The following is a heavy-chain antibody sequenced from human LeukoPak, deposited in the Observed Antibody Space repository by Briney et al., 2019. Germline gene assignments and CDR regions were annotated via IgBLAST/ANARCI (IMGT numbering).Heavy chain of an antibody. CDR3: ARDHVVRGVYFDY. CDR2: ISSSGTSI. CDR1: GFTFSSYE. J-gene: IGHJ4*02. Sequence: GGSLRLSCAASGFTFSSYEMSWVRQAPGKGLEWVSYISSSGTSIYYADSVKGRFTMSRDTAKNSLYLQMNSLRAEDTAVYYCARDHVVRGVYFDYWGQGTLVTVSS. V-gene: IGHV3-48*03. D-gene: IGHD3-10*01.